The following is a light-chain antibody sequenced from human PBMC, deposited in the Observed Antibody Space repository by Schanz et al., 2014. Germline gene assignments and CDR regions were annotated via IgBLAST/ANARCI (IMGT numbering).Light chain of an antibody. Sequence: EIVMTQSPVTLSVSPGERATLSCRASQSVSTYLAWYQQKPGQAPRLLIYGASTRATGIPARFSGSASGTDFTLTISSLEPEDFAVYYCQQRTYPLTFGGGTKVEIK. CDR3: QQRTYPLT. CDR1: QSVSTY. V-gene: IGKV3-15*01. CDR2: GAS. J-gene: IGKJ4*01.